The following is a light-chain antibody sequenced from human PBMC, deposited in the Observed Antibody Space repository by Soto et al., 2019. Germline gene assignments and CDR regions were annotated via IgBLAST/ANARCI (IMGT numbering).Light chain of an antibody. J-gene: IGKJ1*01. CDR1: QSVSSNY. CDR3: QQRSSWPGT. Sequence: EIVMTQSPATLSVSPGERATPSCRASQSVSSNYLAWYQQKPGQAPRLLIYDAFSRATGIPDRFSASGSGTDFTLTISRLEPEDFAVYYCQQRSSWPGTFGQGTKVDIK. CDR2: DAF. V-gene: IGKV3D-20*02.